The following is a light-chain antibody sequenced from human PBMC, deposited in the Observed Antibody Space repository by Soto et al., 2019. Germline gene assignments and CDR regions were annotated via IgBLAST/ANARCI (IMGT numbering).Light chain of an antibody. CDR3: QQSYSTPYT. CDR1: QSISSY. Sequence: DIQMTQSPSSLSASVGDRVTITCRASQSISSYLNWYQQKPGKAPKRLIYAASSLQSGVPSRFSGSGSETDSTPTIRSLQPEDFATYYCQQSYSTPYTFGQGTKLEIK. J-gene: IGKJ2*01. CDR2: AAS. V-gene: IGKV1-39*01.